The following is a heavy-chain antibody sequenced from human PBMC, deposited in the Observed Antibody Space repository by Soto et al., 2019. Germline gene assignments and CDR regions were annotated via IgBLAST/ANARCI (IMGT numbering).Heavy chain of an antibody. D-gene: IGHD3-3*01. J-gene: IGHJ6*02. V-gene: IGHV1-18*01. CDR1: GYTFTSYG. CDR3: AREGFTIFGVVAVSDYTHGWDV. CDR2: ISAYNGNT. Sequence: ASVKVSCKASGYTFTSYGISWVLQAPGQGLEWMGWISAYNGNTNYAQKLQGRVTMTTDTSTSTAYMELRSLRSDDTAVYYCAREGFTIFGVVAVSDYTHGWDVWGQGTTVTVSS.